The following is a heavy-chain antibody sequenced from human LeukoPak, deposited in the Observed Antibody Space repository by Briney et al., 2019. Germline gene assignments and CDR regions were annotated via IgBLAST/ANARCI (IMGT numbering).Heavy chain of an antibody. CDR3: ARAYNWNYNDYFDY. Sequence: SETLSLTCTVSGGSISSYYWSWIRQPPGKGLEWIGYIYYSGSSNYNPSLKSRVTISVDTSKNQFSLKLSSVTAADTAVYYCARAYNWNYNDYFDYWGQGTLVTVSS. V-gene: IGHV4-59*01. J-gene: IGHJ4*02. CDR1: GGSISSYY. D-gene: IGHD1-7*01. CDR2: IYYSGSS.